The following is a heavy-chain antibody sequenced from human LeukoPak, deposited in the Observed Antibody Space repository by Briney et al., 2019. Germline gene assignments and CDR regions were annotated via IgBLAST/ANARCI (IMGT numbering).Heavy chain of an antibody. CDR1: GGSFSSYV. V-gene: IGHV1-18*01. D-gene: IGHD4-17*01. Sequence: GASVKVSCKASGGSFSSYVISWVRQAPGQGLEWMGWISAYNGNTNYAQKLQGRVTMTTDTSTSTAYMELRSLRSDDTAVYYCARDLSPRVTTVTNNWFDPWGQGTLVTVSS. CDR2: ISAYNGNT. CDR3: ARDLSPRVTTVTNNWFDP. J-gene: IGHJ5*02.